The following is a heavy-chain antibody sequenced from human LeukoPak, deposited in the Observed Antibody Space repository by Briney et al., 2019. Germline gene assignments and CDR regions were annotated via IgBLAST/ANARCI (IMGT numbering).Heavy chain of an antibody. Sequence: ASVKVSCKASGGTFSSYAISWVRQAPGQGLEWMGWINPNSGGTNYAQKFQGRVTMTRDTSISTAYMELSRLRSDDTAVYYCARDQQSVYYDFWSGQRHENPRYYFDYWGQGTLVTVSS. CDR2: INPNSGGT. CDR1: GGTFSSYA. J-gene: IGHJ4*02. CDR3: ARDQQSVYYDFWSGQRHENPRYYFDY. D-gene: IGHD3-3*01. V-gene: IGHV1-2*02.